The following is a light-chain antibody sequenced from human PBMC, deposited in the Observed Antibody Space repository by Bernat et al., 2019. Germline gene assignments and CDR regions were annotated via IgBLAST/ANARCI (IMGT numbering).Light chain of an antibody. CDR1: QSVSTKY. Sequence: EIVLTQSPGTLSLSPGERATFYCRASQSVSTKYFAWNQQKPGQAPRLLIYCASNRATGIPDRFSASGSGTDFTLIISRLEPEDSAVYYCQQYGNSFTFGGGTKVEIK. V-gene: IGKV3-20*01. J-gene: IGKJ4*01. CDR2: CAS. CDR3: QQYGNSFT.